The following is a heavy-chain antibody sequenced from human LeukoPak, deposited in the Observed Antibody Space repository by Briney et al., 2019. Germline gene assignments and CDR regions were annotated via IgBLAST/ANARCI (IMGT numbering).Heavy chain of an antibody. CDR2: INPNSGGT. V-gene: IGHV1-2*02. J-gene: IGHJ4*02. CDR1: GYTFTGYY. Sequence: RASVKVSCKASGYTFTGYYMHWVRQAPGQGLEWMGWINPNSGGTNYAQKFQGRVTMTRDTSISTAYMELSRLRSDDTAVYYCARATGNLEPIDYWGQGTLVTVSS. CDR3: ARATGNLEPIDY. D-gene: IGHD4-23*01.